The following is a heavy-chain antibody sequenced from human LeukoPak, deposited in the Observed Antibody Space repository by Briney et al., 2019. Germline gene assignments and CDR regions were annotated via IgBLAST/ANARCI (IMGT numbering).Heavy chain of an antibody. J-gene: IGHJ4*02. D-gene: IGHD4-11*01. CDR1: GASTSSSY. CDR2: GYYSGST. V-gene: IGHV4-59*08. CDR3: ARLDRDDDSNYIFDY. Sequence: SETLSLTCTVSGASTSSSYWSWIRQSPGKGLEWIGYGYYSGSTYYNPSLRSRVTISVDMPKNQFSLKVNSVTAADTAVYYCARLDRDDDSNYIFDYWGQGTLVTVSS.